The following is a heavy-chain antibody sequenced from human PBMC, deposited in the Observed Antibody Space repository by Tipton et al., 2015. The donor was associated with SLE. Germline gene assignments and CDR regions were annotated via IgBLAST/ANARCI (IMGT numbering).Heavy chain of an antibody. CDR3: ASDLGGGSSEH. CDR2: IYYSGST. D-gene: IGHD2-15*01. CDR1: GGSISSGSYY. Sequence: LRLSCTVSGGSISSGSYYWSWIRQPAGKGLEWIGYIYYSGSTYYNPSLRSRVTISVDTSKNQFSLKLSSVTAADTAVYYCASDLGGGSSEHWGQGTLATVSS. V-gene: IGHV4-61*09. J-gene: IGHJ1*01.